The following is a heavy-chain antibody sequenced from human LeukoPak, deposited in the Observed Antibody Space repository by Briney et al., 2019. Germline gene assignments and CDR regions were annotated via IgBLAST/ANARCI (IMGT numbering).Heavy chain of an antibody. J-gene: IGHJ4*02. V-gene: IGHV1-69*13. D-gene: IGHD1-1*01. CDR3: ARDNNWNLEVRGYFDY. CDR1: GGTFSSYA. CDR2: IIPIFGTA. Sequence: GASVKVSCKASGGTFSSYAISWVRQAPGQWLEWMGGIIPIFGTANYAQKFQGRVTITADESTSTAYMELSSLRSEDTAVYYCARDNNWNLEVRGYFDYWGQGTLVTVSS.